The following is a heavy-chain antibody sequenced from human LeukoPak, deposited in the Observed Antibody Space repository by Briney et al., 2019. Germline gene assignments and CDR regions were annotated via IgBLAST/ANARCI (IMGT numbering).Heavy chain of an antibody. D-gene: IGHD1-26*01. CDR1: GYTFTSYG. Sequence: ASVKVSCKASGYTFTSYGISWVRQAPGQGLEWVAWISAYNSNKNSAEKFQGRVTMTIDTPTSTAYMELRSLKSDDTAVYYCVRHIKPAGPWDGMDVWGQGTTVIVSS. V-gene: IGHV1-18*04. J-gene: IGHJ6*02. CDR3: VRHIKPAGPWDGMDV. CDR2: ISAYNSNK.